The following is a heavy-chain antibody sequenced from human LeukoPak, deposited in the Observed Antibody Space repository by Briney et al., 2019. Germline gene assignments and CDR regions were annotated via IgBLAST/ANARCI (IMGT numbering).Heavy chain of an antibody. CDR1: GFTFSMHA. Sequence: GGSLRLSCAASGFTFSMHAMSWVRQAPGKGLGCVSTISGSSDIIYYADSVKGRFTISRDNSKNTLYPPMNSLRAEDTAIYYCAKEGRALPFDYWGQGTLVTVSS. J-gene: IGHJ4*02. CDR3: AKEGRALPFDY. CDR2: ISGSSDII. V-gene: IGHV3-23*01.